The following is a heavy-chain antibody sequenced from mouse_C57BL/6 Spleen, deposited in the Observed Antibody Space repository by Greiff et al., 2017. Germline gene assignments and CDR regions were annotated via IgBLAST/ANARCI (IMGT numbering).Heavy chain of an antibody. CDR2: ISNGGGST. CDR1: GFTFSDYY. Sequence: DVKLVESGGGLVQPGGSLKLSCAASGFTFSDYYMYWVRQTPEKRLEWVAYISNGGGSTYYPDTVKGRFTISRDNAKNTLYLQMSRLKSEDTAMYYCASGGSNYKYYAMDYWGQGTSVTVSS. CDR3: ASGGSNYKYYAMDY. V-gene: IGHV5-12*01. D-gene: IGHD2-5*01. J-gene: IGHJ4*01.